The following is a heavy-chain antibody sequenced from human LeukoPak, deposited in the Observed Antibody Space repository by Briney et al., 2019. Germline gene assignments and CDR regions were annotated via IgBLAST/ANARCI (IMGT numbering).Heavy chain of an antibody. J-gene: IGHJ4*02. CDR3: ASSYYYDSSGYSIGY. D-gene: IGHD3-22*01. Sequence: SETLSLTCTVSGGSISSSSYYWGWIRQPPGKGLEWIGSIYYSGSTYYNPSLKSRVTISVDTSKNQFSLKLSSVTAADTAVYYCASSYYYDSSGYSIGYWGQGTLVTVSS. CDR1: GGSISSSSYY. V-gene: IGHV4-39*01. CDR2: IYYSGST.